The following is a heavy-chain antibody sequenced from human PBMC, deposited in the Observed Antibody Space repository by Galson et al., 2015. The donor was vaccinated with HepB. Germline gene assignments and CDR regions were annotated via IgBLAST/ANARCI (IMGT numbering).Heavy chain of an antibody. D-gene: IGHD3-10*01. CDR3: ARLTLIWFGESGGQCWFDP. Sequence: SETLSLTCSVSGGSISSRSYYWGWIRQPPGKGLEWIGGTYYSGSTYYNPSLRSRVSISVDTSRNQFSLKLSSVTAAGTAVYYCARLTLIWFGESGGQCWFDPWGQGTLVTVSS. CDR1: GGSISSRSYY. V-gene: IGHV4-39*01. J-gene: IGHJ5*02. CDR2: TYYSGST.